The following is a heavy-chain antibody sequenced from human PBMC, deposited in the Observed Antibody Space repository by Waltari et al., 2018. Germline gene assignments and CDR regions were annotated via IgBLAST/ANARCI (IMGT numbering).Heavy chain of an antibody. J-gene: IGHJ3*02. CDR2: INHSGRT. D-gene: IGHD2-15*01. CDR1: GGSFSGYY. CDR3: ARESSEYCSGGSCYPDAFDI. V-gene: IGHV4-34*01. Sequence: QVQLQQWGAGLLKPSETLSLTCAVYGGSFSGYYWSWIRQPPGKGLEWIGEINHSGRTNDNPSRKSRVTISVDTSKNQFSLTLRSVTAADTAVYYCARESSEYCSGGSCYPDAFDIWGQGTMVTVSS.